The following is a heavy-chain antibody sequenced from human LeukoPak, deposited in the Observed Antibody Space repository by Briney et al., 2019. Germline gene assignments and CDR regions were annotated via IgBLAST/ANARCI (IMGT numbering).Heavy chain of an antibody. CDR1: GLTFSTYW. V-gene: IGHV3-7*05. J-gene: IGHJ4*02. D-gene: IGHD3-10*01. CDR2: IKEDGSER. Sequence: GGSLRLSCAASGLTFSTYWMSWVRQAPGKGLERVANIKEDGSERYYVASVKGRFTISRDNAKNSLYLQMNSLRAEDTAVYYCARDSGMVRGTVDYWGQGTLVTVSS. CDR3: ARDSGMVRGTVDY.